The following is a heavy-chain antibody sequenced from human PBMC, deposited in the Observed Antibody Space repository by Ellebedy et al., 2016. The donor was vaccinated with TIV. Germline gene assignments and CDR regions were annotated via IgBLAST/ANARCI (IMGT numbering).Heavy chain of an antibody. CDR1: GFTFSSYA. D-gene: IGHD2-21*01. Sequence: GGSLRLSCAASGFTFSSYAMSWVRQAPGKGLEWVSAISGSGGSTYYADSVKGRFTISRDNSKNTLYLQMNSLRAEDTAVYYCAKDLSSILWWGMGYYGMDVWGQGTTVTVSS. J-gene: IGHJ6*02. CDR2: ISGSGGST. CDR3: AKDLSSILWWGMGYYGMDV. V-gene: IGHV3-23*01.